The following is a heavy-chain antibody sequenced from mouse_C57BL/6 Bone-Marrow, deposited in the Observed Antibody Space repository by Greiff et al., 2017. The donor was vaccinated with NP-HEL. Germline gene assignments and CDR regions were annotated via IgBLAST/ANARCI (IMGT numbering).Heavy chain of an antibody. CDR2: IYPVSGET. J-gene: IGHJ2*01. V-gene: IGHV1-11*01. CDR1: GYTFTDYI. CDR3: GIVETAQATKGYYFDY. D-gene: IGHD3-2*02. Sequence: VQLQQSGAELASPGASVTLSCKASGYTFTDYIMNWVKKRPGQGLEWIGRIYPVSGETNYNQKVMGKATFSVVRSSSTVYMVLNSLTSEDPAVYYCGIVETAQATKGYYFDYWGQGTTLTVSS.